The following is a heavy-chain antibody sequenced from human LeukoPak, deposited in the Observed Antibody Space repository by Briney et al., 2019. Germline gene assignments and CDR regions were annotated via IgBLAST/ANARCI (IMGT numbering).Heavy chain of an antibody. J-gene: IGHJ3*02. Sequence: SETLSLTCTVSGGSISSSSYYWGWIRQPPGKGLEWIGSIYYSGSTYYNPSLKSRVTISVDTSKNQFSLKLSSVTAADTAVYYCARVMMGARSAFDIWGQGTMVTVSS. CDR3: ARVMMGARSAFDI. CDR2: IYYSGST. V-gene: IGHV4-39*07. D-gene: IGHD1-26*01. CDR1: GGSISSSSYY.